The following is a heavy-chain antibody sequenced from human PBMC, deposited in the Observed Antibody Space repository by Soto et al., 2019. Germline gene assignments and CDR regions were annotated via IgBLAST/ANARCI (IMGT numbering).Heavy chain of an antibody. CDR3: ARIYCSSSSCYIDF. V-gene: IGHV3-7*03. CDR2: INQDGSQK. J-gene: IGHJ4*02. CDR1: GITLSNYW. Sequence: GGSLRLSCAASGITLSNYWMSWVRQAPGKGLEWVANINQDGSQKFYLDSVEGRFTISRDNARNSLYLQMNSLRAEDTAIYYCARIYCSSSSCYIDFWGQGILVTVSS. D-gene: IGHD2-2*02.